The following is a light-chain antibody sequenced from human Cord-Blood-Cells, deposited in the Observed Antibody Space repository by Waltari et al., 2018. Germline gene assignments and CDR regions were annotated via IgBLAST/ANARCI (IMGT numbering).Light chain of an antibody. CDR1: SSHIGAGYD. Sequence: QSVLTQPPSVSGAPGQRVTISCTGSSSHIGAGYDVHWYHQLPGTAPKLLIYGNSNRTSGVPDRFSGSKSGTSASLAITGLQAEDEADYYCQSYDSSLSGWVFGGGTKLTVL. J-gene: IGLJ3*02. CDR2: GNS. CDR3: QSYDSSLSGWV. V-gene: IGLV1-40*01.